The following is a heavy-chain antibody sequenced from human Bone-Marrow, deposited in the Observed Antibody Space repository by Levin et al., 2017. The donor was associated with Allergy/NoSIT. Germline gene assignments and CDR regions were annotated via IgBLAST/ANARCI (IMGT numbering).Heavy chain of an antibody. V-gene: IGHV3-30*03. CDR1: GFTFSAYG. CDR2: ISYDGTNK. Sequence: PGGSLRLSCAASGFTFSAYGIHWVRQAPGKGLEWVAVISYDGTNKFYGDSVKGRFTISRDNSKNILYLQMNSLRTEDTAGEYGKTRNVTYHYERSPYTSRAFESWGQGTMVTVSS. J-gene: IGHJ3*02. D-gene: IGHD3-22*01. CDR3: KTRNVTYHYERSPYTSRAFES.